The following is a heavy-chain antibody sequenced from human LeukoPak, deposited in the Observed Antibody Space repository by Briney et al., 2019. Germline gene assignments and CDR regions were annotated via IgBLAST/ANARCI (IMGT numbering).Heavy chain of an antibody. CDR3: ARVGYGSGSYDAFDI. Sequence: ASVKVSCKASGYTFTTYDINWVRQAPGQGLEWRGWINTNTGNPTYAQGFTGRSVFSLDTSVSTAYLQISSLKAEDTAVYYCARVGYGSGSYDAFDIWGQGTMVTVSS. J-gene: IGHJ3*02. D-gene: IGHD3-10*01. V-gene: IGHV7-4-1*02. CDR1: GYTFTTYD. CDR2: INTNTGNP.